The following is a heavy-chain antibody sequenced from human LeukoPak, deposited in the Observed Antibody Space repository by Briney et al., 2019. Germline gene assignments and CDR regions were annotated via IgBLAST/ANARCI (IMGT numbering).Heavy chain of an antibody. D-gene: IGHD3-22*01. CDR1: GGSISSSSYY. CDR2: IYYSGST. CDR3: ASKNSSNYHYGALDI. V-gene: IGHV4-39*01. J-gene: IGHJ3*02. Sequence: SETLSLTCTVSGGSISSSSYYWGWIRQPPGKGLEWIGSIYYSGSTYYNPSLKSRVTISVDTSKNQFSLKLSSVTAADTAVYYCASKNSSNYHYGALDIWGQGTRVTVSS.